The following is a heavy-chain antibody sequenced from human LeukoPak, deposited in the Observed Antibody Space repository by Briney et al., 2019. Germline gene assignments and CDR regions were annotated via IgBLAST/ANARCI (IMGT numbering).Heavy chain of an antibody. J-gene: IGHJ4*02. CDR2: INHSGST. CDR3: ARGRYVTTRGGAAAGFLDY. Sequence: SETLSLTCAVYGGSFSGYYWSWIRQPPGKGLEWIGEINHSGSTNYNPSLKSRVTISVETSKNQFSLKLSSVTAADTAVYYCARGRYVTTRGGAAAGFLDYWGQGTLVTVST. CDR1: GGSFSGYY. V-gene: IGHV4-34*01. D-gene: IGHD6-13*01.